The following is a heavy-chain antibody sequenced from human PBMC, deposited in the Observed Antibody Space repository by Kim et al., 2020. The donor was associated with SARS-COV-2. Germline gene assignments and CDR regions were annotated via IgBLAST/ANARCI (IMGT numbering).Heavy chain of an antibody. J-gene: IGHJ6*02. Sequence: GESLKISCKGSGYSFTSYWIGWVRQMPGKGLEWMGIIYPGDSDTRYSPSFQGQVTISADKSISTAYLQWSSLKASDTAMYYCARQGPRRDSSSWPPPYYYYGMDVLGQGTTVTVSS. V-gene: IGHV5-51*01. CDR2: IYPGDSDT. CDR1: GYSFTSYW. D-gene: IGHD6-13*01. CDR3: ARQGPRRDSSSWPPPYYYYGMDV.